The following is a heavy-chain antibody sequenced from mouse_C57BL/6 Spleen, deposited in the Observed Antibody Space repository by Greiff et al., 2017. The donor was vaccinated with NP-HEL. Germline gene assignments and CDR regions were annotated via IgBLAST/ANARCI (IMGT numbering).Heavy chain of an antibody. V-gene: IGHV1-53*01. J-gene: IGHJ1*03. D-gene: IGHD1-1*01. CDR3: ARSPITTVVDWYFDV. Sequence: QVQLQQSGTELVKPGASVKLSCKASGYTFTSYWMHWVKQRPGQGLEWIGNINPSNGGTNYNEKFKSKATLTVDKSSSTAYMQLSSLTSEDSAVYYCARSPITTVVDWYFDVWGTGTTVTVSS. CDR2: INPSNGGT. CDR1: GYTFTSYW.